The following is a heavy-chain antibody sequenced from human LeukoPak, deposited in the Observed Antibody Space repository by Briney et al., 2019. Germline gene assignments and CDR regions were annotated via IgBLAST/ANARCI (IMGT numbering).Heavy chain of an antibody. V-gene: IGHV4-59*08. CDR3: AGYSYYYDSSGYSPPD. Sequence: PSETLSLTCTVSGGSISNYYWSWIRQPPGKGLEYIGYIYYSGSSNYNPSLESRVTISVDTSKNQFSLKLTSVTAADTAVYYCAGYSYYYDSSGYSPPDWGQGTLVTVSS. CDR1: GGSISNYY. J-gene: IGHJ4*02. D-gene: IGHD3-22*01. CDR2: IYYSGSS.